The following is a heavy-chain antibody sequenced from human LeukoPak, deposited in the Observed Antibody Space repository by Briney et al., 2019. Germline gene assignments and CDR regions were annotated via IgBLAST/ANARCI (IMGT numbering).Heavy chain of an antibody. CDR2: IFPSGGDI. V-gene: IGHV3-23*01. CDR1: GFTFSTFA. J-gene: IGHJ4*02. CDR3: ATYRQVLLPFES. Sequence: GGSLRLSCAASGFTFSTFAMIWVRQPPGKGLEWVSSIFPSGGDIQYADSVRGRVTISRDNSKSTLSLQMNSLRAEDAAIYYCATYRQVLLPFESWGQGTLVTVSS. D-gene: IGHD2-8*02.